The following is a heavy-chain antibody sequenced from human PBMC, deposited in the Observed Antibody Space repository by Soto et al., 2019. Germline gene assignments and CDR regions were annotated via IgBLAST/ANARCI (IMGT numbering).Heavy chain of an antibody. J-gene: IGHJ3*02. CDR1: GFTFSSYA. D-gene: IGHD3-22*01. CDR3: ARDQDYDDSSGSDTFDI. Sequence: QVQLVESRGGMVQPGRSLRLSCAASGFTFSSYAMHWVRQAPGKGLEWVAVISYDGSKKFSADSVKGRFTISRDNSKNTLYLQMNSLRAEETAVYYCARDQDYDDSSGSDTFDIWGQGTMVTVSS. V-gene: IGHV3-30-3*01. CDR2: ISYDGSKK.